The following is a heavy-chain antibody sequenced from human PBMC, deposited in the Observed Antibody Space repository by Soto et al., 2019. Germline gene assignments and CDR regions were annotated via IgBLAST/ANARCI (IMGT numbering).Heavy chain of an antibody. CDR2: ISGSGGRT. CDR3: VKEGAGGFGELFLDY. Sequence: EVQLLESGGGLVQPGGSLRLSCAASGFTFSSYAMSWVRQAPGKGLEWVSAISGSGGRTYYADSVKGRFTISRDNSKNTLYLQMNGLRAEDTAVYYCVKEGAGGFGELFLDYWGQGTLVTVSS. J-gene: IGHJ4*02. D-gene: IGHD3-10*01. CDR1: GFTFSSYA. V-gene: IGHV3-23*01.